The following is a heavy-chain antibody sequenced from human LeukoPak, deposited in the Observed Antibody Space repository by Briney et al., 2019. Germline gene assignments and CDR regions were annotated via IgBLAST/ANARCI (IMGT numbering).Heavy chain of an antibody. V-gene: IGHV1-18*04. CDR3: AREERSYCGGDCSYFDY. Sequence: ASVKVSCKASGYTFTSYYMHWVRQAPGQGLEWMGWISAYNGNTNYAQKLQGRVTLTTDTSTSTAYMELRSLISDDTAVYYCAREERSYCGGDCSYFDYWGQGTLVTVSS. CDR2: ISAYNGNT. CDR1: GYTFTSYY. J-gene: IGHJ4*02. D-gene: IGHD2-21*02.